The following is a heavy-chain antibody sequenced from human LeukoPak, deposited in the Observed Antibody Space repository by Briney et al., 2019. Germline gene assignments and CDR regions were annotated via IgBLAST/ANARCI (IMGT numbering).Heavy chain of an antibody. V-gene: IGHV3-23*01. D-gene: IGHD3-22*01. CDR1: GFTFSSYA. CDR3: AKDLGLVVVSFDY. CDR2: ISGSGGST. Sequence: GGSLRLSCAASGFTFSSYAMSWVRQAPGKGLKWVSAISGSGGSTYYADSVKGRFTISRDNSKNTLYLQMNSLRAEDTAVYYCAKDLGLVVVSFDYWGQGTLVTVSS. J-gene: IGHJ4*02.